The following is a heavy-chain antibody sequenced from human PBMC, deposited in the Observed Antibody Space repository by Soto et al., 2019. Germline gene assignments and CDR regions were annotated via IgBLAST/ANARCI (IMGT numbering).Heavy chain of an antibody. CDR2: ISTYSGDT. J-gene: IGHJ5*02. CDR3: ARHHGPTTSENWFDP. Sequence: ASVKVSCKDSGYTFFKYDISWLRQAPGQGREGMGWISTYSGDTKYAQKFQGRVTMTTDTSTTTAYLELRSVRSDDTAVYYCARHHGPTTSENWFDPWGQGTLVTVSS. CDR1: GYTFFKYD. V-gene: IGHV1-18*01. D-gene: IGHD5-12*01.